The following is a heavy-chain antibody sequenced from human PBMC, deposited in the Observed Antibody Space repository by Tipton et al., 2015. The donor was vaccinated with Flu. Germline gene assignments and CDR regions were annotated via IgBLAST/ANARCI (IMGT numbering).Heavy chain of an antibody. Sequence: SLRLSCTASGFTFSNNWMHWVRLGPGKGLVWVSRISPDGSRTTYADSVKGRLTISRDNAKNTLHLQMNNPKAEDTAVYFCVRDQSISGTGPHFDYWGQGIVVTVSS. V-gene: IGHV3-74*03. CDR2: ISPDGSRT. CDR1: GFTFSNNW. D-gene: IGHD1/OR15-1a*01. CDR3: VRDQSISGTGPHFDY. J-gene: IGHJ4*02.